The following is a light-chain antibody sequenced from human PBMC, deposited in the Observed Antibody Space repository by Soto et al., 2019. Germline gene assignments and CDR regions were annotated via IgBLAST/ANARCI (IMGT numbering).Light chain of an antibody. CDR3: CSYAGHSAHWV. CDR2: EGS. CDR1: SSDIGSYNL. V-gene: IGLV2-23*01. Sequence: QSALTQPASVSGSPGQSITISCTGTSSDIGSYNLVSWYQRHPGRAPKLMVYEGSRRPSGVSNRFSGSKSGNTASLTISGLQAEHEADYFCCSYAGHSAHWVFGGGTKLTVL. J-gene: IGLJ3*02.